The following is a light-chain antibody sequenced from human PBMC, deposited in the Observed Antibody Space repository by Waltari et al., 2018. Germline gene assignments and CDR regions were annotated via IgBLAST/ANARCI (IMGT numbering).Light chain of an antibody. CDR3: QQGYRIPLA. CDR1: PSINTY. CDR2: GAS. J-gene: IGKJ3*01. V-gene: IGKV1-39*01. Sequence: DIQMTQSPSSLSASVGDRVTITSRASPSINTYLNWYQRKTGEAPKLLLYGASTLESGVPSRFSGSGSGTDFTLTISSLQPEDFATYYCQQGYRIPLAFGPGAKVEMK.